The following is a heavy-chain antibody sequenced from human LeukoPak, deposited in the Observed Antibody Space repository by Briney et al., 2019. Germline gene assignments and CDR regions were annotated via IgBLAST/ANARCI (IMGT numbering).Heavy chain of an antibody. D-gene: IGHD6-19*01. CDR1: GFTVSSNY. Sequence: GGSLRLSCAASGFTVSSNYMSWVRQAPGKGLEWVSVIYSGGSTYYADSVKGRFTISRDNSKNTLYLQMNSLRAEDTAVYYCARGARSYSSGWYTFDYWGQGTLVTVSS. CDR2: IYSGGST. J-gene: IGHJ4*02. CDR3: ARGARSYSSGWYTFDY. V-gene: IGHV3-53*01.